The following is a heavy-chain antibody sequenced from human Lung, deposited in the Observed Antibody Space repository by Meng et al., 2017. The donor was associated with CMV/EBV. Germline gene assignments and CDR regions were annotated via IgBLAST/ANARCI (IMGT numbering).Heavy chain of an antibody. CDR3: ARLPYGRSGPPWDI. V-gene: IGHV4-39*01. CDR1: GGSISSSSYY. J-gene: IGHJ3*02. D-gene: IGHD3-3*01. Sequence: GSLRLXGTVSGGSISSSSYYWGWIRQPPGKGLEWIGSIYYSGSTFYNPSLKSRVTISVDPSKNQFSLKLSSVTAADTAVYYCARLPYGRSGPPWDIWGQGXMVTVSS. CDR2: IYYSGST.